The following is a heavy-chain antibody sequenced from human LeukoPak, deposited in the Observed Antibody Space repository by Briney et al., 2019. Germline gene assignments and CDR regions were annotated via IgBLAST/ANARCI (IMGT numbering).Heavy chain of an antibody. Sequence: GGSLRLSCAASGFTFRDYTIHWVRQPPGKSLEWVSLFSGNGRTTFYADSVKGRFTISRDNSKNSLYLQMNSLRSEDTALYYCAKERGTMFFDSWGQGTLVTVSS. J-gene: IGHJ5*01. CDR3: AKERGTMFFDS. CDR1: GFTFRDYT. D-gene: IGHD3-3*01. V-gene: IGHV3-43*01. CDR2: FSGNGRTT.